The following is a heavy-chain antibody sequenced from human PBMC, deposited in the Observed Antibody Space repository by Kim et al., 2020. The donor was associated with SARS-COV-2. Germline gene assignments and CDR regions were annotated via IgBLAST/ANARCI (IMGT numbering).Heavy chain of an antibody. J-gene: IGHJ4*02. CDR2: IYYSGST. CDR1: GGSISSYY. CDR3: ARHRRHGIYYFDY. Sequence: SETLSLTCTVSGGSISSYYWSWIRQPPGKGLEWIGYIYYSGSTNYNPSLKSRVTISVDTSKNQFSLKLSSVTAADTAVYYCARHRRHGIYYFDYWGQGTLVTVSS. V-gene: IGHV4-59*08.